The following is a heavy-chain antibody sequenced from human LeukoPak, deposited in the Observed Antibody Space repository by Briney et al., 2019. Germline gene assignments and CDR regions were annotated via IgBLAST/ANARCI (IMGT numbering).Heavy chain of an antibody. D-gene: IGHD3-10*02. CDR3: AELGITMIGGV. CDR1: GLTFRTYS. CDR2: ISSGGSTI. V-gene: IGHV3-48*01. J-gene: IGHJ6*04. Sequence: QSGGSLRLSCAASGLTFRTYSMNWVRQAPGKGLEWVSYISSGGSTIYYADSVKGRFTISRDNAKNSLYLQMNSLRAEDTAVYYCAELGITMIGGVWGKGTTVTISS.